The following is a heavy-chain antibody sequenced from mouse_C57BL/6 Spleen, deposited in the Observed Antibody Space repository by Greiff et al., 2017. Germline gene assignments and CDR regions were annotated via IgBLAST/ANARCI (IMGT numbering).Heavy chain of an antibody. CDR2: IYPGDGDT. J-gene: IGHJ1*03. Sequence: QVQLQQSGPELVKPGASVKISCKASGYAFSSSWMNWVKQRPGKGLEWTGRIYPGDGDTNYNGKFKGKATLTADKSSSTAYMQLSSLTSEDSAVYFCARLEATSRYFDVWGTGTTVTVSS. CDR1: GYAFSSSW. V-gene: IGHV1-82*01. CDR3: ARLEATSRYFDV. D-gene: IGHD1-1*01.